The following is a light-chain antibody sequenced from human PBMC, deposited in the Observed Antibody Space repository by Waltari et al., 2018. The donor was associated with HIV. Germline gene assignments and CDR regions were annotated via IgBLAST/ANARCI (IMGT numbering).Light chain of an antibody. V-gene: IGKV3-15*01. CDR1: QSVSSN. CDR3: QQYNNWPPLT. Sequence: EIVMTQSPATLSVSPGERATPSCRASQSVSSNLAWYQQKAGQAPRLLIYGASTRATGIPARFSGSGSGTEFTLTISSLQSEDFAVYYCQQYNNWPPLTFGGGTKVEIK. J-gene: IGKJ4*01. CDR2: GAS.